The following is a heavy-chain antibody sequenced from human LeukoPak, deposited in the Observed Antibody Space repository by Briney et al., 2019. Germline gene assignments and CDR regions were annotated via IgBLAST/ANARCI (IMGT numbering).Heavy chain of an antibody. J-gene: IGHJ4*02. D-gene: IGHD5-12*01. CDR3: AREPPLSGYDY. CDR1: GGSVSSGSYY. V-gene: IGHV4-61*01. Sequence: SETLSLTCTVSGGSVSSGSYYWSWIRQPPGKGLEWIGYIYYSGSTYYNPSLKSRVTISVDTSKNQFSLKLSSVTAADTAVYYCAREPPLSGYDYWGQGTLVTVSS. CDR2: IYYSGST.